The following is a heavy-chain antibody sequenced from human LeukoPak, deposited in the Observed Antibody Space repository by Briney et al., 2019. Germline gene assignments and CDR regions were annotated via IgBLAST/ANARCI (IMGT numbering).Heavy chain of an antibody. J-gene: IGHJ6*02. V-gene: IGHV1-2*02. CDR3: ARIYGSGSYSSHYYYGMYV. CDR1: GYTFTGYY. Sequence: GASVNVSCKASGYTFTGYYMHWVRQAPGQGLEWMGWINPNSGGTNYAQKFQGRVTMTRDTSISTAYMELSRLRSDDTAVYYCARIYGSGSYSSHYYYGMYVWGQGNTVTVSS. D-gene: IGHD3-10*01. CDR2: INPNSGGT.